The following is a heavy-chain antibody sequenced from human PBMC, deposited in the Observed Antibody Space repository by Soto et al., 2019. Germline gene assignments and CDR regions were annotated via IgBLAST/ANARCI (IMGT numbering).Heavy chain of an antibody. Sequence: QVQLVESGGGLVRPGGSLRLSCEASGFTFRDYYMTWFRQAPGKGLEWLSYIDSSTKYTYYADSVKGRFTISRDNAKNSLYLQMNSLRADDTAVYYCAREYYYTMDVWGQGTMVTVSS. CDR3: AREYYYTMDV. CDR1: GFTFRDYY. V-gene: IGHV3-11*05. J-gene: IGHJ6*02. CDR2: IDSSTKYT.